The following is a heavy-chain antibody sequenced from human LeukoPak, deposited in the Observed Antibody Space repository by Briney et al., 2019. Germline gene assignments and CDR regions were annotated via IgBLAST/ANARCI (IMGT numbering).Heavy chain of an antibody. V-gene: IGHV3-11*04. CDR3: ARDGGSSWYFDY. D-gene: IGHD6-13*01. J-gene: IGHJ4*02. CDR2: ISSSGNTT. Sequence: GGSLRLSCAASGFTCSDSYMSWIRQAPGKGLECVSYISSSGNTTYHADSVKGRFTISRDNAKNSLYLQMSSLRAEDTAVYYCARDGGSSWYFDYWGQGTLVTVSS. CDR1: GFTCSDSY.